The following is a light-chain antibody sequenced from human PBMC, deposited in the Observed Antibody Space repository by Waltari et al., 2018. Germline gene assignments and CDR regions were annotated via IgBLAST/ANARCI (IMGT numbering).Light chain of an antibody. CDR1: SGSVSATNF. Sequence: QTVVTQEPSFSVSPGGPVTLTCGLNSGSVSATNFTRWYQQTPGQPPRALMYYIDMRTSGVPNRCSGSIIGDKAALTITGAQADDESDYYCALYVHSGLWIFGGGTRLTVL. CDR3: ALYVHSGLWI. V-gene: IGLV8-61*01. J-gene: IGLJ2*01. CDR2: YID.